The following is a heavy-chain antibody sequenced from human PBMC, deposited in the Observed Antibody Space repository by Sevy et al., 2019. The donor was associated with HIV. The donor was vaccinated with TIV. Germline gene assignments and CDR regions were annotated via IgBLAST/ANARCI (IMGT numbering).Heavy chain of an antibody. CDR1: GGSINSDH. CDR3: ARRNDFDI. Sequence: SETLSLTCTVSGGSINSDHWNWIRQPPGKGLEWIGYVYYTGGTNYNASLKNRVTISVDRTKNQFSLNQTSVTAADTAVYYCARRNDFDIWGQGTMVTVSS. V-gene: IGHV4-59*08. CDR2: VYYTGGT. J-gene: IGHJ3*02.